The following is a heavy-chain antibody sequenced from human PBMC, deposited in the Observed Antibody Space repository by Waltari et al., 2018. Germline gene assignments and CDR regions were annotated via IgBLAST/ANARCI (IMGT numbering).Heavy chain of an antibody. D-gene: IGHD6-6*01. J-gene: IGHJ6*03. CDR3: ARERGYSSSSYYYYYMDV. CDR1: GGSISSGDYY. V-gene: IGHV4-30-4*08. CDR2: IYYSGST. Sequence: QVQLQESGPGLVKPSQTLSLTCTVSGGSISSGDYYWSWIRQPPGKGLGWIGYIYYSGSTYYNPSLKSRVTISVDTSKNQFSLKLSSVTAADTAVYYCARERGYSSSSYYYYYMDVWGKGTTVTISS.